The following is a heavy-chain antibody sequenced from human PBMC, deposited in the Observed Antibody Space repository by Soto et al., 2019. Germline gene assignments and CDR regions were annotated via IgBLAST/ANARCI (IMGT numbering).Heavy chain of an antibody. V-gene: IGHV2-5*02. CDR3: APTYYTSCRNFGY. D-gene: IGHD3-3*01. CDR1: GFSLSTSGVG. Sequence: QITLKESGPTLVKPTQTLTLTCTFSGFSLSTSGVGVGWIRQPPGKALEWLALIYWDNDKRHSPSLRSRLTITKDTPNNPVLPTLANVAPVDTATYYCAPTYYTSCRNFGYWAPGILVTVSS. CDR2: IYWDNDK. J-gene: IGHJ4*02.